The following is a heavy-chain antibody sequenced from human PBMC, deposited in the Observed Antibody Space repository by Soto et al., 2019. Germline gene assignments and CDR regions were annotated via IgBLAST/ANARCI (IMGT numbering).Heavy chain of an antibody. V-gene: IGHV4-61*08. Sequence: QVQLQESAPGLMKPSETLSLTCTVSGRSVSRDGYYGSWNWQPSGKRLERIGSISYSGITNYNPSLKSRVTRSLDTSKAQFSLKLTSVTAADTAVYYRARGYYDLGSYSAMEVWGKGTKVTVSS. CDR3: ARGYYDLGSYSAMEV. D-gene: IGHD3-3*01. CDR2: ISYSGIT. J-gene: IGHJ6*04. CDR1: GRSVSRDGYY.